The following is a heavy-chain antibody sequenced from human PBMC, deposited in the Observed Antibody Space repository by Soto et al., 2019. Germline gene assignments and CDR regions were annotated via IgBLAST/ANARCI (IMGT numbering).Heavy chain of an antibody. CDR1: GFTFYTYG. D-gene: IGHD2-8*02. V-gene: IGHV3-33*01. CDR2: IWYDGSLK. J-gene: IGHJ6*02. Sequence: QVQLVESGGGVVQPGRSLRLSCAASGFTFYTYGMNWVRQAPGKGLEWVAIIWYDGSLKYYADSVKGRFTVSRDNPKNTLYLQMNSLRAEDTAVYYCARIGCTGDNCKPYAYYPMAVWGRGTTVTVSS. CDR3: ARIGCTGDNCKPYAYYPMAV.